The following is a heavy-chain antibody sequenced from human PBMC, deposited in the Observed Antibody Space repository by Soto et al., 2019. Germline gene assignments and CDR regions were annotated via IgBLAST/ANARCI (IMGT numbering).Heavy chain of an antibody. D-gene: IGHD3-10*01. CDR3: ARTITMVRGVMNGMDV. Sequence: SETLSLTCAVSGGSISSSNCRSWVRQPPGKGLEWIGEIYHSGSTNYNPSLKSRVTISVDKSKNQFSLKLSSVTAADTAVYYCARTITMVRGVMNGMDVWGQGTTVTVSS. J-gene: IGHJ6*02. CDR1: GGSISSSNC. V-gene: IGHV4-4*02. CDR2: IYHSGST.